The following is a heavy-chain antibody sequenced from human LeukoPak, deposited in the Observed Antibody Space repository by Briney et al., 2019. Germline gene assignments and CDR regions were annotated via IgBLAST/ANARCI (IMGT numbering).Heavy chain of an antibody. J-gene: IGHJ3*02. D-gene: IGHD3-10*01. CDR3: ARDAGRDDRDAFDI. V-gene: IGHV4-59*12. CDR2: IYYSGNI. CDR1: GGSISNYY. Sequence: SETLSLTCTVSGGSISNYYWSWIRQPPGKGLEWIGYIYYSGNINYNPSLKSRVTISVDTSKDQVSLKLSSVTAADTAVYYCARDAGRDDRDAFDIWGQGTMVTVSS.